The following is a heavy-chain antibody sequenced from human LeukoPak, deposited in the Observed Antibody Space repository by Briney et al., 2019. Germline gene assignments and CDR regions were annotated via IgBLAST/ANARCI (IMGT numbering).Heavy chain of an antibody. J-gene: IGHJ4*02. CDR3: ARVGYSYGLTSPGSWWLGSNYFDY. CDR1: GFTFSSYE. Sequence: GGSLRLSCAASGFTFSSYEMNWVRQAPGKWLEWVSYISSSGSTIYYADSVKGRFTISRDNAKNSLYLQMNSLRAEDTAVYYCARVGYSYGLTSPGSWWLGSNYFDYWGQGTLVTVSS. CDR2: ISSSGSTI. D-gene: IGHD5-18*01. V-gene: IGHV3-48*03.